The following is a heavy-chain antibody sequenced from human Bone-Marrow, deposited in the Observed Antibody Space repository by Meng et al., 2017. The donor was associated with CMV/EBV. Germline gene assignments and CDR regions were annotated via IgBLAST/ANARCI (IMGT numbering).Heavy chain of an antibody. V-gene: IGHV1-69*05. CDR3: AREGVEMATIAQPYFDY. D-gene: IGHD5-24*01. J-gene: IGHJ4*02. Sequence: SVKVSCKASGGTLSRYAISWVRQAPGQGLEWMGGIIPIFGTANYAQKFQGRVTITTDESTSTAYMELSSLRSEDTAVYYCAREGVEMATIAQPYFDYWGQGTLVTVSS. CDR1: GGTLSRYA. CDR2: IIPIFGTA.